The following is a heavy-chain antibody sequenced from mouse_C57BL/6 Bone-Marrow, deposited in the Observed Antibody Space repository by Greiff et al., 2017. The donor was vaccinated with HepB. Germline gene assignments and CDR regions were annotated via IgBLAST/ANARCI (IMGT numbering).Heavy chain of an antibody. Sequence: VQLQVSGAELARPGASVKLSCKASGYTFTSYGISWVKQRTGQGLEWIGEIYPRSGNTYYNEKFKGKGTLTADKSSSTAYMELRSLTSEDCAVYWCARKYGYDERNWYFDVWGTGTTVTVSS. V-gene: IGHV1-81*01. CDR2: IYPRSGNT. D-gene: IGHD2-2*01. CDR1: GYTFTSYG. CDR3: ARKYGYDERNWYFDV. J-gene: IGHJ1*03.